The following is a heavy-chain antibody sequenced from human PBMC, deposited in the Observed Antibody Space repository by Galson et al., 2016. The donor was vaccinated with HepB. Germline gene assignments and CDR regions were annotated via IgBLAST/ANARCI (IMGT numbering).Heavy chain of an antibody. CDR3: AGYIPAAYGEYYFDY. Sequence: SETLSLTCTVSGGSISSSSYYWGWIRQPPGKGLEWIGTLYYSGSTYYNPSLKSRVTISVDTSKNQFSLKLSSVTAADTGVYYCAGYIPAAYGEYYFDYWGQGTLVTVSS. CDR1: GGSISSSSYY. CDR2: LYYSGST. V-gene: IGHV4-39*01. J-gene: IGHJ4*02. D-gene: IGHD2-2*01.